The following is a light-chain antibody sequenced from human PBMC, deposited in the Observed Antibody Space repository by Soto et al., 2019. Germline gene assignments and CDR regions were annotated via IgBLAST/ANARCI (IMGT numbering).Light chain of an antibody. V-gene: IGKV1-27*01. Sequence: DIQMTQSPSSLSASVGDRVTITCRASQGITNSLAWYQQKPGKIPKLLIYAASTLQSGVPSRFSGSGSGTDFTLTISSLQHEDVATYACQQYNSAPFTFGPGTKVDIK. J-gene: IGKJ3*01. CDR3: QQYNSAPFT. CDR2: AAS. CDR1: QGITNS.